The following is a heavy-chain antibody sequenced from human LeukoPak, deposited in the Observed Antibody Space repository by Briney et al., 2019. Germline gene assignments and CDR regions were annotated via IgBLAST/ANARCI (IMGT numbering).Heavy chain of an antibody. J-gene: IGHJ6*03. CDR1: GFTFSNYG. CDR2: IHYDGSNK. CDR3: AKAASKRTDYGDYAFYYYMDV. Sequence: GGSLRLSCAASGFTFSNYGMHWVRQAPGKGLDWVAFIHYDGSNKYYADSVKGRFTISRDDSKNTLYLQMNSLRAEDTAVYYCAKAASKRTDYGDYAFYYYMDVWGKGTTVTISS. D-gene: IGHD4-17*01. V-gene: IGHV3-30*02.